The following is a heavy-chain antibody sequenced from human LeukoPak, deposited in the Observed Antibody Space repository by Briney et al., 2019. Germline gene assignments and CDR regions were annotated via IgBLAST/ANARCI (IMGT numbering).Heavy chain of an antibody. CDR1: GFTFSSYD. V-gene: IGHV3-13*01. CDR2: VAGAGDT. CDR3: ARGGIRGVTWNWLDP. D-gene: IGHD3-10*01. J-gene: IGHJ5*02. Sequence: GGSLRLSCAASGFTFSSYDMHWVRQATGRGLEWVSGVAGAGDTYCADSVKGRLTISRENGKNSLYLQMNSLRAGDTAVYYCARGGIRGVTWNWLDPWGQGTLVTVSS.